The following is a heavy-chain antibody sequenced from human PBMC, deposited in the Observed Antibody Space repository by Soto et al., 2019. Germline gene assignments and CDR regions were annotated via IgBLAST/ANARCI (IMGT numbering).Heavy chain of an antibody. J-gene: IGHJ5*02. V-gene: IGHV1-18*04. CDR1: GYTFISSD. CDR2: ISAYNGNT. Sequence: ASVKVSCKASGYTFISSDITWVQQAPGQGLEWMGWISAYNGNTNVPQNLQGRVILTTDTSTDTAYMELRSLRSDDTAMYYCARVRSPGHPPYNWYDPWGQGTLVTVSS. CDR3: ARVRSPGHPPYNWYDP.